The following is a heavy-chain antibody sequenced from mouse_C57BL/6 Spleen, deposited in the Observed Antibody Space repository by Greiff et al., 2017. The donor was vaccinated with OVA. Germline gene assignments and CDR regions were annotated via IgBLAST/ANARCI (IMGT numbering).Heavy chain of an antibody. J-gene: IGHJ2*01. CDR1: GYSITSDY. Sequence: EVQLQQSGPGLAKPSQTLSLTCSVTGYSITSDYWNWIRKFPGNKLEYIGYISYSGSTYYNPSLKSRISITRDTSKNQYYRQLISVTTEDKATYYCARGDYGSAFDYWGQGTTLTVSS. V-gene: IGHV3-8*01. CDR2: ISYSGST. D-gene: IGHD1-1*01. CDR3: ARGDYGSAFDY.